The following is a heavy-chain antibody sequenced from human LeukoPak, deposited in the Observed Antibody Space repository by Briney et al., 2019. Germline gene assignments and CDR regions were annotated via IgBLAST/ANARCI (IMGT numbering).Heavy chain of an antibody. CDR2: ISYDGSNK. J-gene: IGHJ4*02. V-gene: IGHV3-30*04. D-gene: IGHD5-18*01. CDR3: ARVSEGEDSHEFDY. CDR1: GFTFSTYA. Sequence: GGSLRLSCAASGFTFSTYAMHWVRQAPGKGLAWVAVISYDGSNKYYADSVKGRFTISRDNSKNMLYVQMNSLRVEDTAVYYCARVSEGEDSHEFDYWGQGTLVTVSS.